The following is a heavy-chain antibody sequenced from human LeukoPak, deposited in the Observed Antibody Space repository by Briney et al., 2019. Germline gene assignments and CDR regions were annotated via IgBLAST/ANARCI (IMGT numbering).Heavy chain of an antibody. V-gene: IGHV4-61*02. Sequence: SETLSLTCTVSGGSISSGSYYWSWIRQHAGKGLEWIGRIYTSGSTNYNPSLKNRVTISVDTSKNQFSLKLSSVTAADTAVYYCARAYSSSPMDVGGKGTTVTVSS. CDR1: GGSISSGSYY. D-gene: IGHD6-6*01. CDR2: IYTSGST. CDR3: ARAYSSSPMDV. J-gene: IGHJ6*04.